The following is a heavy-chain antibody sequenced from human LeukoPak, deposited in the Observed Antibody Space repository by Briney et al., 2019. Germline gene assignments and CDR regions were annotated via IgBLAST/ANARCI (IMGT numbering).Heavy chain of an antibody. Sequence: PGGSLRLSCATSGFTFSSYAMSWVRQAPGKGLEWVSAISGSVGSTYHADSVKGRFTISRDNSKNTLYLQMNTLRAEDTAVYYCAKDRSPMNYWGQGTLVTVSS. CDR1: GFTFSSYA. CDR2: ISGSVGST. V-gene: IGHV3-23*01. J-gene: IGHJ4*02. CDR3: AKDRSPMNY. D-gene: IGHD3-22*01.